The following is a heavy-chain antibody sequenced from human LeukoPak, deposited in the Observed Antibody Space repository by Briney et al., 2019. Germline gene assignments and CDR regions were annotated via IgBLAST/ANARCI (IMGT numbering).Heavy chain of an antibody. CDR1: GFTFSSYS. J-gene: IGHJ6*03. CDR2: ISDSGSSI. Sequence: GGSLRLSCAASGFTFSSYSMNWVRQAPGKGLEWVSSISDSGSSIFCADSVKGRFTISRDNAKNSLYLQMNSLRAEDTAVYYCARDVAAIAGGYMDVWGKGTTVTVSS. V-gene: IGHV3-21*01. CDR3: ARDVAAIAGGYMDV. D-gene: IGHD2-15*01.